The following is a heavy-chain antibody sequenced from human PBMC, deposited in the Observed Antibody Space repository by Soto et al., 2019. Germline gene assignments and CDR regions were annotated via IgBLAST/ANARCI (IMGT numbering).Heavy chain of an antibody. J-gene: IGHJ4*02. Sequence: QMQLVQSETEVKKPGSAVRVSCKASGGTFNAYAMNWVRQAPGQGLEWMGGILPMFDRPRYAQKFQGRVTITVDEPTTTAYMELSSLRSDDTAVYYCTRSIGSGGVIGGFDYWGQGTLVTVSS. V-gene: IGHV1-69*01. D-gene: IGHD3-16*02. CDR2: ILPMFDRP. CDR3: TRSIGSGGVIGGFDY. CDR1: GGTFNAYA.